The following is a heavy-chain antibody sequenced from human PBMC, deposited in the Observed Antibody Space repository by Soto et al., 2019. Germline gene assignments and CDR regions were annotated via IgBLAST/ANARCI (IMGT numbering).Heavy chain of an antibody. CDR3: ARDKDRQQLGGNYYYGIDV. CDR1: GGTFGNSA. V-gene: IGHV1-69*12. CDR2: IIPMFPTP. J-gene: IGHJ6*02. Sequence: QVQLVQSGAEVKKPGSSVTVSCKASGGTFGNSAISWVRQAPGQGLEWMGGIIPMFPTPDYAQKFQGRVTITADESQRTAYMELTRLRSADTAVYYCARDKDRQQLGGNYYYGIDVWGQGTTVTVSS. D-gene: IGHD3-3*02.